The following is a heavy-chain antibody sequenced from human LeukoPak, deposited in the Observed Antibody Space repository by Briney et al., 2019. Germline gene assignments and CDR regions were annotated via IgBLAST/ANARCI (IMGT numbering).Heavy chain of an antibody. D-gene: IGHD6-6*01. CDR2: ISSSSSYI. CDR3: ARLIRGVAAPINWFDP. J-gene: IGHJ5*02. V-gene: IGHV3-21*01. CDR1: GFTFSSYS. Sequence: RGSLRLSCAASGFTFSSYSMNWVRQAPGQGLEWVSSISSSSSYIYYADSVKGRFTISRDNAKNSLYLQMNSLRAEDTAVYYCARLIRGVAAPINWFDPWGQGTLVTVSS.